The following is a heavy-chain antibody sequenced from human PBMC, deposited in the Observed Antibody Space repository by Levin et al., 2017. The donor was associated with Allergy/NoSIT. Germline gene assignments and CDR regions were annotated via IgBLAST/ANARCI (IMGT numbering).Heavy chain of an antibody. J-gene: IGHJ5*02. CDR2: IYYSGST. CDR1: GGSISSYY. D-gene: IGHD1-7*01. V-gene: IGHV4-59*01. Sequence: SETLSLTCTVSGGSISSYYWSWIRQPPGKGLEWIGYIYYSGSTNYNPSLKSRVTISVDTSKNQFSLKLSSVTAADTAVYYCAREVTYNWNYSLRWFDPWGQGTLVTVSS. CDR3: AREVTYNWNYSLRWFDP.